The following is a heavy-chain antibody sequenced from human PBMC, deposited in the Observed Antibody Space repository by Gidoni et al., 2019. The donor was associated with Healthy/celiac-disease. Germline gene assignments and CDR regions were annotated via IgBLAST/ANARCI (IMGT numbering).Heavy chain of an antibody. Sequence: QVQLVQSGAVVKKPGSSVKVSCKASGGTFSRYAIRWVRQAPGQGLEWMGGIIPIFGTANYAQKFQGRVTITADESKSTAYMELSSLRSEDTAVYYCARGKRVVTARFDYWGQGTLVTVSS. CDR2: IIPIFGTA. J-gene: IGHJ4*02. CDR1: GGTFSRYA. D-gene: IGHD3-3*01. CDR3: ARGKRVVTARFDY. V-gene: IGHV1-69*01.